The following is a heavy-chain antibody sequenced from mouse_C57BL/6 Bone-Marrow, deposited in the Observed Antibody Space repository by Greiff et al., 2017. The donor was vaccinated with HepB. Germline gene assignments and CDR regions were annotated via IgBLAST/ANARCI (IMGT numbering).Heavy chain of an antibody. V-gene: IGHV7-1*01. J-gene: IGHJ4*01. Sequence: EVKLQESGGGLVQSGRSLRLSCATSGFTFSDFYMEWVRQAPGKGLEWIAASRNKANDYTTEYSASVKGRFIVSRDTSQSILYLQMNALRAEDTAIYYCAREVYYDYDERTGAMDYWGQGTSVTVSS. CDR3: AREVYYDYDERTGAMDY. CDR2: SRNKANDYTT. CDR1: GFTFSDFY. D-gene: IGHD2-4*01.